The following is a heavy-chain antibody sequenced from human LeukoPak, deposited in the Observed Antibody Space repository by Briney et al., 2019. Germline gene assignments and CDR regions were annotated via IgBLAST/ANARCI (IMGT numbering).Heavy chain of an antibody. D-gene: IGHD1-26*01. CDR2: IYYSGST. Sequence: PSETLSLTCTVPGGSISSYYWSWIRQPPGKGLEWIGYIYYSGSTNYNPSLKSRVTISVDTSKNQFSLKLSSVTAADTAVYYCARVGYSGSYLDYWGQGTLVTVSS. CDR1: GGSISSYY. J-gene: IGHJ4*02. V-gene: IGHV4-59*01. CDR3: ARVGYSGSYLDY.